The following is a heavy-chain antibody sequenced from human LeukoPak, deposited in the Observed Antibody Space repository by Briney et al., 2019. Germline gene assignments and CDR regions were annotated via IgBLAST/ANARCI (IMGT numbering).Heavy chain of an antibody. D-gene: IGHD2/OR15-2a*01. CDR2: IKQDGSEK. CDR3: ARDAVIGAYYYYYMDV. Sequence: GGSLRLSCAASGFTFSGYWMSWVRQAPGKGLEWVANIKQDGSEKYYVDSVKGRFTISRDNAKNSLYLQMNSLRAEDTAVYYCARDAVIGAYYYYYMDVWGKGTTVTVSS. CDR1: GFTFSGYW. V-gene: IGHV3-7*01. J-gene: IGHJ6*03.